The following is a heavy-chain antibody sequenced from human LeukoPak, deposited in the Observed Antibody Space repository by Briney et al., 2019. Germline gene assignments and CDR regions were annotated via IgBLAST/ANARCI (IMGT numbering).Heavy chain of an antibody. J-gene: IGHJ4*02. CDR3: ARRFGDFWSGFDY. CDR2: IIPMFGTA. V-gene: IGHV1-69*13. Sequence: ASVKVSCKASGGTFRNYAISWVRQAPGQGLEWMGGIIPMFGTANYAQKFQGRLTIIADDSTSTAYMELSSLKSEDTAVYYCARRFGDFWSGFDYWGQGTLVAVSS. CDR1: GGTFRNYA. D-gene: IGHD3-3*01.